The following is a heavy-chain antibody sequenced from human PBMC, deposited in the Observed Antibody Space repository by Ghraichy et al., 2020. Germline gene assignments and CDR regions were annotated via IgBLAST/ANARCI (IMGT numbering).Heavy chain of an antibody. D-gene: IGHD1-1*01. Sequence: GESLNISCAASGFTFSDNYMDWVRQAPGKGLEWVGRSRNKANSYTTEYAASVKGRFTISRDDSKNLLYLQMNSLKNEDTAVYYCSRDLQEGGDYWGRGTLVTVSS. CDR2: SRNKANSYTT. V-gene: IGHV3-72*01. CDR3: SRDLQEGGDY. J-gene: IGHJ4*02. CDR1: GFTFSDNY.